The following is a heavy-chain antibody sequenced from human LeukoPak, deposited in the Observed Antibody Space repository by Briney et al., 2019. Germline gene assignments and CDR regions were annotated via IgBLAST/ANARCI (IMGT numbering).Heavy chain of an antibody. D-gene: IGHD2-2*01. CDR1: GYTFTSYG. V-gene: IGHV1-18*01. J-gene: IGHJ6*02. Sequence: ASVKVSCKASGYTFTSYGISWVRQAPGQGLEWMGWISAYNGNTNYAQKLQGRVTMTKDTSTSTAYMELRSLRSDDTAVYYCARVRGYCSSTSCFHLYGMDVWGQGTTVTVSS. CDR2: ISAYNGNT. CDR3: ARVRGYCSSTSCFHLYGMDV.